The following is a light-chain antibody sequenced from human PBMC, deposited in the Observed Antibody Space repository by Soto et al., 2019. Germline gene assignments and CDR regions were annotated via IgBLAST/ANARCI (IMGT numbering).Light chain of an antibody. Sequence: EIVLTQSPGTLSLSPGERATLSCRASQSVSSSYFAWYQQKPGQPPRLLISGASSRATGIPDRFSGSGSGRDFTRTISRLEPEDVAVYYCQQYGTSAWTFGQGTKVEIK. CDR1: QSVSSSY. CDR3: QQYGTSAWT. CDR2: GAS. J-gene: IGKJ1*01. V-gene: IGKV3-20*01.